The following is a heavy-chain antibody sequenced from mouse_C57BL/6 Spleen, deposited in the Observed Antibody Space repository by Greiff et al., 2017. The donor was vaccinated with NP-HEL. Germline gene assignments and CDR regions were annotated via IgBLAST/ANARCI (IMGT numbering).Heavy chain of an antibody. V-gene: IGHV5-6*01. Sequence: EVQVVESGGDLVKPGGSLKLSCAASGFTFSSYGMSWVRQTPDKRLEWVATISSGGSYTYYPDSVKGRFTISRDNATNTLYLQMSSLKSEDTAMYYCARHRGITTVVAFDYWGQGTTLTVAS. D-gene: IGHD1-1*01. CDR3: ARHRGITTVVAFDY. J-gene: IGHJ2*01. CDR2: ISSGGSYT. CDR1: GFTFSSYG.